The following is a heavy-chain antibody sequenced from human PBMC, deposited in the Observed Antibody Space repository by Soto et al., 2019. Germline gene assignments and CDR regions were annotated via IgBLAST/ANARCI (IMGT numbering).Heavy chain of an antibody. D-gene: IGHD3-22*01. Sequence: QVQLVQSGAEVKKPGSSVKVSCKASGGTFSRYTISWVRQAPGQGLEWMGRIVPILGIANYAQTFQGRVKITADKSTSTAYMELSSLRSEETAVYYCATQAEGDYYDSSAYYSWGQGTLVTVSS. V-gene: IGHV1-69*02. CDR3: ATQAEGDYYDSSAYYS. CDR1: GGTFSRYT. CDR2: IVPILGIA. J-gene: IGHJ4*02.